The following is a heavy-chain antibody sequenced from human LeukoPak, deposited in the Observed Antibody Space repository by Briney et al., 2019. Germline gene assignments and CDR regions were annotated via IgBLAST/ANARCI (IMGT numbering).Heavy chain of an antibody. CDR3: AKDAWRFGDSLLYYSDY. CDR2: ISIRGGST. V-gene: IGHV3-23*01. CDR1: GFTFSNYG. Sequence: PGGSLRLSCAASGFTFSNYGMSWVRQARGKGLEGGSVISIRGGSTNYADSVKGRFTISRHNSKNTLYLKMNSLRAEDTAVYYCAKDAWRFGDSLLYYSDYWGQGTLVTVSS. J-gene: IGHJ4*02. D-gene: IGHD3-10*01.